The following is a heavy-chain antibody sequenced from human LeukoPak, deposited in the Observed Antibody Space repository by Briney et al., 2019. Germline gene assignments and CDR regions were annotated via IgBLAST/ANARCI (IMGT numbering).Heavy chain of an antibody. J-gene: IGHJ6*03. CDR1: GFTFTYYA. CDR2: ISGSGGST. D-gene: IGHD4-17*01. V-gene: IGHV3-20*04. Sequence: GGSLRLSCAASGFTFTYYAMTWVRQAPGKGLEWVSGISGSGGSTGYADSVKGRFTISRDNAKNSLYLQMNSLRAEDTALYYCARPQTTVTTSYYYMDVWGKGTTVTVSS. CDR3: ARPQTTVTTSYYYMDV.